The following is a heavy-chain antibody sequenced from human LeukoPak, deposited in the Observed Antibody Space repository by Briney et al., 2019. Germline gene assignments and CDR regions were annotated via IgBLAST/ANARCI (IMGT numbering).Heavy chain of an antibody. Sequence: ASVKVSRKASGYTFTGYYMHWVRQAPGQGLEWMGWINPSSGGTNYAQKFQGRVTMTRDTSISTAYMELSRLRSDDTAVYYCARAKRASSFDYWGQGTLVTVSS. CDR2: INPSSGGT. D-gene: IGHD1-26*01. CDR1: GYTFTGYY. V-gene: IGHV1-2*02. J-gene: IGHJ4*02. CDR3: ARAKRASSFDY.